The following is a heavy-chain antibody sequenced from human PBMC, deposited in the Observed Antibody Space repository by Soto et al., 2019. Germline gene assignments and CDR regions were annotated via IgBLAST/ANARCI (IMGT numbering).Heavy chain of an antibody. CDR1: GGSISSSSYY. V-gene: IGHV4-39*01. Sequence: KTSETLSLTCTVSGGSISSSSYYWGWIRQPPGKGLEWIGSIYYSGSTYYNPSLKSRVTISVDTSKNQFSLKLSSVTAADTAVYYCARQRDYGGFEIDYWGQGTLVTVSS. J-gene: IGHJ4*02. CDR2: IYYSGST. D-gene: IGHD4-17*01. CDR3: ARQRDYGGFEIDY.